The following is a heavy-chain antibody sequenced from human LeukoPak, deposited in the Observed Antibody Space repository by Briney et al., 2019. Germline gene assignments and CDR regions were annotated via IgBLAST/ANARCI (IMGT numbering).Heavy chain of an antibody. CDR3: VRENSSSSGRAFDI. V-gene: IGHV3-74*01. J-gene: IGHJ3*02. CDR1: GFTFSNYW. CDR2: ISTDGTNT. D-gene: IGHD6-6*01. Sequence: GGSLRLSCAASGFTFSNYWMHWVRRAPGKGLLWVSRISTDGTNTNYADSVKGRFTISRDNAKNILYLEMNSLRAEDTAVYYCVRENSSSSGRAFDIWGQGTKVTVSS.